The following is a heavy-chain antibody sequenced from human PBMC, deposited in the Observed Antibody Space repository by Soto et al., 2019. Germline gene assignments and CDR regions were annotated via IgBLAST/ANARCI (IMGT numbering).Heavy chain of an antibody. J-gene: IGHJ5*02. CDR3: ARSYYDSSGRTGWFDP. CDR1: GYSFTSYW. V-gene: IGHV5-51*01. CDR2: IYPGDSDT. Sequence: GSLKISCKGSGYSFTSYWIGWVRQMPGKGLEWMGIIYPGDSDTRYSPSFQGQVTISADKSISTAYLQWSSLKASDTAMYYCARSYYDSSGRTGWFDPWGQGTLVTVSS. D-gene: IGHD3-22*01.